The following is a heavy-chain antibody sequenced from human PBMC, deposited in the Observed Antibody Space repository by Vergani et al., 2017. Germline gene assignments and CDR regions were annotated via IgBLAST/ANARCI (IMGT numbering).Heavy chain of an antibody. Sequence: QVQLQESGPGLVKPSQTLSLTCTVYGGSFSGYYWSWIRQPPGKGLEWIGEINHSGSTNYNPSLKSRVTISVDTSKNQFSLKLSSVTAADTAVYYCAREVAGRGYFDYWGQGTLVTVSS. CDR3: AREVAGRGYFDY. D-gene: IGHD1-14*01. CDR2: INHSGST. CDR1: GGSFSGYY. V-gene: IGHV4-34*09. J-gene: IGHJ4*02.